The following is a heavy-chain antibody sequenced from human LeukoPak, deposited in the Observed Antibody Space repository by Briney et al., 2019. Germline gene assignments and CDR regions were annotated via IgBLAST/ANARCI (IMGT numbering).Heavy chain of an antibody. D-gene: IGHD3-22*01. CDR1: GVSKSTFY. J-gene: IGHJ5*02. CDR2: IETTGST. Sequence: SETLSFTCNVSGVSKSTFYMSWIRQPAGKGLEWIGRIETTGSTNYNPSLKSRVTMSVDTSKRHFSLRLTSVTAADAAVYYCAVDDRGFDPWGQGTLVTVSS. CDR3: AVDDRGFDP. V-gene: IGHV4-4*07.